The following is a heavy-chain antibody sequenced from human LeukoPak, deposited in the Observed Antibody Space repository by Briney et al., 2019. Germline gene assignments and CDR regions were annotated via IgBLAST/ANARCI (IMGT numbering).Heavy chain of an antibody. J-gene: IGHJ4*02. CDR3: ARIFDS. Sequence: SETLFLTCTVSGGSVSTSDYYWGWIRQTPGKGLEWIGDIFHNGKTNYNPSLKGRVTISIDTSNNQFSLRLPSVTAADTAVYYCARIFDSWGQGTLVTVSS. CDR1: GGSVSTSDYY. V-gene: IGHV4-39*07. CDR2: IFHNGKT.